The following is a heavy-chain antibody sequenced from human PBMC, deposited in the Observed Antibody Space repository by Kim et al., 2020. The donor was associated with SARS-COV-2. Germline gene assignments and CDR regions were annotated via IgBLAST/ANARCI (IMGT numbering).Heavy chain of an antibody. V-gene: IGHV3-30*07. D-gene: IGHD6-13*01. Sequence: VKGRFTISRDNSKNTLYLQMNSLRAEDTAVYYCARELAAAGTDYYYGMDVWGQGTTVTVSS. CDR3: ARELAAAGTDYYYGMDV. J-gene: IGHJ6*02.